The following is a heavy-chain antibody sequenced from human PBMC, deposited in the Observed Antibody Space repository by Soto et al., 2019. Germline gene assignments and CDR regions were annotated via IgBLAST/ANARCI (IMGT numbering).Heavy chain of an antibody. CDR1: GGSISSTNYY. J-gene: IGHJ4*02. Sequence: SETLSLTCSASGGSISSTNYYWGWIRQPPGKGREWIGSIYYSGSAYYNPSLKSRLTISVDTSKNQFSLKLSSVTAADTAVYYCARTGGYSYDDYFNYWGQGTLVTVSS. CDR2: IYYSGSA. CDR3: ARTGGYSYDDYFNY. V-gene: IGHV4-39*01. D-gene: IGHD5-18*01.